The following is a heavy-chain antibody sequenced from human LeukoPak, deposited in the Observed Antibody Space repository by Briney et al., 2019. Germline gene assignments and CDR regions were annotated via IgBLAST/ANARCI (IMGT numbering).Heavy chain of an antibody. CDR1: GFTFSSHW. Sequence: PGGSLRLSCAASGFTFSSHWMHWVRQAPGGGLVWVSSVSGRGTYIYYADSVKGRFTISRDNAKNSLYLQMNSLRAEDTSVYFCARETAHRSGWFDYWGQGSVVTVSS. J-gene: IGHJ4*02. D-gene: IGHD6-19*01. CDR3: ARETAHRSGWFDY. CDR2: VSGRGTYI. V-gene: IGHV3-21*01.